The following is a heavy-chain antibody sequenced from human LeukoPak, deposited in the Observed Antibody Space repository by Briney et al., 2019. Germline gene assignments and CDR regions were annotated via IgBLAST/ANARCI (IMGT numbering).Heavy chain of an antibody. Sequence: SETLSLTCAVYGGSFSGYYWSWIRQPPGKGLERIGEINHSGSTNYNPSLKSRVTISVDTSKNQFSLKLSSVTAADTAVYYCARGGRRLLWFGEPRRKYYFDYWGQGTLVTVSS. CDR3: ARGGRRLLWFGEPRRKYYFDY. J-gene: IGHJ4*02. CDR2: INHSGST. V-gene: IGHV4-34*01. D-gene: IGHD3-10*01. CDR1: GGSFSGYY.